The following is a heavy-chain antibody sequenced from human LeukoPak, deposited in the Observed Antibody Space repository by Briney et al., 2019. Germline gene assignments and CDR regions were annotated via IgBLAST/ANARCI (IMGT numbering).Heavy chain of an antibody. V-gene: IGHV1-18*01. CDR3: AREPWSTVTTSWGAFDI. Sequence: ASVKVSCKASGYTFTSYGISWVRQAPGQGLEWMGWISAYNGNTNYAQKLQGRVTMTTDTSTSTAYMELRSLRSDDTAVYYCAREPWSTVTTSWGAFDIWGQGTMVTVSS. J-gene: IGHJ3*02. D-gene: IGHD4-17*01. CDR2: ISAYNGNT. CDR1: GYTFTSYG.